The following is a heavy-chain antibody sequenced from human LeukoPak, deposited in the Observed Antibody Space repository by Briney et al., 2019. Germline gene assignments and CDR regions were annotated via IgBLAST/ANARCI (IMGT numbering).Heavy chain of an antibody. D-gene: IGHD3-10*01. J-gene: IGHJ6*03. CDR1: GCTFTSYA. CDR2: IIPICGTA. Sequence: SVKLSCKASGCTFTSYAISWVRQAPGQGLEWMGGIIPICGTANYAQKVQGRVTITTDESTSTAYMELSSVSSEDTAVYYCERLAGAYYYMDVWGKGTTVTVSS. V-gene: IGHV1-69*05. CDR3: ERLAGAYYYMDV.